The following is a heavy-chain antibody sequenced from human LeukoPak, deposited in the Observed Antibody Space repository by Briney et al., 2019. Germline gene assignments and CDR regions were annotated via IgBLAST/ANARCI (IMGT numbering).Heavy chain of an antibody. D-gene: IGHD3-22*01. CDR2: IRYDGSNK. CDR1: GFTFSSYG. V-gene: IGHV3-30*02. J-gene: IGHJ4*02. CDR3: AKVGLPYYDSSGYYFGY. Sequence: GGSLRLSCAASGFTFSSYGMHWVRQAPGKGLEWVAFIRYDGSNKYYADSVKGRFTISRDNSKNTLYLQMNSLRAEDTAVYYCAKVGLPYYDSSGYYFGYWGQGTLVTVSS.